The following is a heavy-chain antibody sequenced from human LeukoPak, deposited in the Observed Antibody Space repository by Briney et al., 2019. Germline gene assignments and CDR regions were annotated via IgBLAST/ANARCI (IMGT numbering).Heavy chain of an antibody. V-gene: IGHV3-23*01. Sequence: GGSLRLSCAASGCTFSSYAMSWGRQAPGKGLEWVSAISGSGGSTYYADSVKGRFTISRDNSKNTLYLQMNSLRAEDTAVYYCAKDHSWGYSYGPPPGHYFDYWGQGTLVTVSS. CDR3: AKDHSWGYSYGPPPGHYFDY. J-gene: IGHJ4*02. CDR1: GCTFSSYA. D-gene: IGHD5-18*01. CDR2: ISGSGGST.